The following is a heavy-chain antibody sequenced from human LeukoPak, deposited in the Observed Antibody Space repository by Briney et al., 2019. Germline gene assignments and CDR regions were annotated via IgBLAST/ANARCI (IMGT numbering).Heavy chain of an antibody. V-gene: IGHV3-23*01. D-gene: IGHD6-13*01. CDR2: FSESSGSA. CDR3: ARDPSRSWWGYFDC. CDR1: GFTLSSHA. Sequence: PGGSLRLSCAASGFTLSSHAMSWVRQAPGKGLEWISTFSESSGSAHYADSVKGRFTISRDISKNTLYLQMNSLRAEDTAVYYCARDPSRSWWGYFDCWGQGALVTVSS. J-gene: IGHJ4*02.